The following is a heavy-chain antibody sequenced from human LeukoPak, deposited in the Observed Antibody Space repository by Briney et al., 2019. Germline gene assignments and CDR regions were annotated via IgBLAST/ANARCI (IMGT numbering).Heavy chain of an antibody. D-gene: IGHD3-9*01. CDR3: ARDSPAPGLTGGIELDAFDI. CDR1: GYTFTSYG. Sequence: ASVKVSCKASGYTFTSYGISWVRQAPGQGLEWMGWISAYNGNTNYAQKLQGRVTMTTDTSTSTAYMELRSLRSDDTAVYYCARDSPAPGLTGGIELDAFDIWGQGTMVTVSS. J-gene: IGHJ3*02. CDR2: ISAYNGNT. V-gene: IGHV1-18*01.